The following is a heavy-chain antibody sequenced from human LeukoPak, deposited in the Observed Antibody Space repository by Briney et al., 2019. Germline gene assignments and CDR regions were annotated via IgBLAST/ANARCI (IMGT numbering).Heavy chain of an antibody. D-gene: IGHD3-22*01. CDR1: GFIVSGKY. V-gene: IGHV3-53*01. CDR3: AREGSFDSSGYNDALDI. CDR2: IRSGGST. J-gene: IGHJ3*02. Sequence: GGSLRLSCAASGFIVSGKYMSWVRQAPGKGLEWVSVIRSGGSTSYADSVKGRFTISRDNSKNTLYLQMNSLRAEDTAVYYCAREGSFDSSGYNDALDIWGQGTVVTVSA.